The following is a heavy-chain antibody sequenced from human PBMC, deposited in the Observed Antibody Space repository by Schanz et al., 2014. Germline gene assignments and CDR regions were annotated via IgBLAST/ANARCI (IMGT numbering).Heavy chain of an antibody. J-gene: IGHJ5*02. D-gene: IGHD2-21*01. Sequence: VQLVESGGGLVQPGGSLRLSCVASGFTFSGSVMHWVRQAPGKGLEWIGEIYHSGSTNYKPSLKSRVTISADKSKNQFPLKLRSVTAADTAVYYCARAVGGNSALEWFDPWGQGTLVTVSS. CDR3: ARAVGGNSALEWFDP. CDR1: GFTFSGSV. CDR2: IYHSGST. V-gene: IGHV4-4*02.